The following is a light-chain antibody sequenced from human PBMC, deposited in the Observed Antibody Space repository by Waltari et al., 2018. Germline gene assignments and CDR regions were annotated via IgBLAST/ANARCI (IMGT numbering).Light chain of an antibody. CDR3: XXXDDSVXXX. V-gene: IGLV1-44*01. J-gene: IGLJ2*01. Sequence: VLTQPPSXSXTPGQXXXISXSGXXXXXGNNNVNXXQQLPGTPPKLLVYNTXRRPSGVXDRFSGSXSGTSASXXXSGLQXXXEXHXYXXXXDDSVXXXFXGXTKLTVL. CDR2: NTX. CDR1: XXXXGNNN.